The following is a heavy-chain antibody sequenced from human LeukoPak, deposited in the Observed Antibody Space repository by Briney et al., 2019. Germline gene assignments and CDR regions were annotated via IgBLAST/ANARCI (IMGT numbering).Heavy chain of an antibody. CDR3: ARGYVVPAATLNWFDP. J-gene: IGHJ5*02. D-gene: IGHD2-2*01. V-gene: IGHV4-34*01. CDR1: GGSFSGYY. Sequence: SETLSLTCAVYGGSFSGYYWSRIRQPPGKGLEWIGEINHSGSTNYNPSLKSRVTISVDTSKNQFSLKLSSVTAADTAVYYCARGYVVPAATLNWFDPWGQGTLVTVSS. CDR2: INHSGST.